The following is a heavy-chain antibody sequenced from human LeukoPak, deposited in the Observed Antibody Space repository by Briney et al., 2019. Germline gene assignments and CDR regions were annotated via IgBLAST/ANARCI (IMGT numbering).Heavy chain of an antibody. CDR2: ISSSSSYI. D-gene: IGHD6-19*01. CDR1: GFTFSSYS. CDR3: AREWAVAGYYYYGMDV. Sequence: GGSLRLSCEASGFTFSSYSMNWVRQAPGKGLEWVSSISSSSSYIYYADSVKGRFTISRDNAKNSLYLRMNSLRAEDTAVYYCAREWAVAGYYYYGMDVWGQGTTVTVSS. J-gene: IGHJ6*02. V-gene: IGHV3-21*01.